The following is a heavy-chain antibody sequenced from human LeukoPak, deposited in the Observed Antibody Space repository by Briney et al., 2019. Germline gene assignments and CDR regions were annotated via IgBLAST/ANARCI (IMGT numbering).Heavy chain of an antibody. CDR2: IYSGGST. V-gene: IGHV3-66*02. CDR1: GFTVGSNY. J-gene: IGHJ4*02. D-gene: IGHD6-19*01. CDR3: ARERAVAGVDY. Sequence: GGSLRLSCAASGFTVGSNYMSWVRQAPGKGLEWVSVIYSGGSTYYADSVKGRFTISRDNSKNTLYLQMNSLRAEDTAVYYCARERAVAGVDYWGQGTLVTVSS.